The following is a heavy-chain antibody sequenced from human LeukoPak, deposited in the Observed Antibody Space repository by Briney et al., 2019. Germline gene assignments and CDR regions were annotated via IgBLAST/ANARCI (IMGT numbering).Heavy chain of an antibody. J-gene: IGHJ4*02. V-gene: IGHV4-34*01. CDR2: INHSGST. CDR3: ASGYSGFSPPYYFDY. Sequence: SETLSLTCAVYGGSFSGYYWSWIRQPPGKGLEWIGEINHSGSTNYNPSLKSRVTISVDTSKNQFSLKLSSVTAADMAVYYCASGYSGFSPPYYFDYWGQGTLVTVSS. CDR1: GGSFSGYY. D-gene: IGHD5-12*01.